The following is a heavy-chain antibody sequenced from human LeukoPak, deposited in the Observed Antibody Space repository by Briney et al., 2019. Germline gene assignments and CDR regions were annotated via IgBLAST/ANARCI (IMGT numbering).Heavy chain of an antibody. CDR2: ISGSGGST. CDR1: GFTFSSYA. CDR3: AKSAVDYDSSGYHFDY. D-gene: IGHD3-22*01. V-gene: IGHV3-23*01. Sequence: GGSLRLSCAASGFTFSSYAMSWVRQAPEKGLEWVSAISGSGGSTYYADSVKGRFTISRDNSKNTLYLQMNSPRAEDTAVYYCAKSAVDYDSSGYHFDYWGQGTLVTVSS. J-gene: IGHJ4*02.